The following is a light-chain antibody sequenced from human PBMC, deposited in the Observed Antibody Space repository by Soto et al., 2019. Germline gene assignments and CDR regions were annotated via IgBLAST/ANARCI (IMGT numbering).Light chain of an antibody. V-gene: IGLV2-14*01. J-gene: IGLJ1*01. CDR1: TSDVGGYNY. CDR3: SSYTSSSTYV. CDR2: EVS. Sequence: QSVLTQPASVSGSPGQSITISCTGATSDVGGYNYVSWYQHHPGKAPKLIIYEVSNRPSGVSNRFSASKSGNTASLTISGLQAEDEADYYCSSYTSSSTYVFGTGTKVTVL.